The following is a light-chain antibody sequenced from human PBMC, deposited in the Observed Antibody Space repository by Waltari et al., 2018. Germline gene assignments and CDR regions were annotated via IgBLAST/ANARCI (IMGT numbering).Light chain of an antibody. CDR1: RDISRW. V-gene: IGKV1-12*01. CDR3: QQYNDWPLT. Sequence: DIQMTQSPSSVSASVGDRVTITCRASRDISRWLAWYQQKPGKAPKFLIYAASTLQSGVPSRFSGSGSGSEFTLTITSLQSDDFAVYFCQQYNDWPLTFGQGTRLEIK. CDR2: AAS. J-gene: IGKJ5*01.